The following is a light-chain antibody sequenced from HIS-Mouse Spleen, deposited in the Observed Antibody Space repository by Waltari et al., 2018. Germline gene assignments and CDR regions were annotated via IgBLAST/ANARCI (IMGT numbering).Light chain of an antibody. CDR1: SSDSGRYNL. CDR2: EAS. J-gene: IGLJ1*01. V-gene: IGLV2-23*01. CDR3: CSYAGSSTYV. Sequence: QSALTQPASVSGCPGQSITIAGTGTSSDSGRYNLVSWNQQHPGKAPKLMIYEASKRPSGVSNRFSGSKSGNTASLTISELQAEDEADYYCCSYAGSSTYVFGTGTKVTVL.